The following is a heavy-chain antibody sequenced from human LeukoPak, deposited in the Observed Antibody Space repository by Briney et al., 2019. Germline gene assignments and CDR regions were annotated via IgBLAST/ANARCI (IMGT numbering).Heavy chain of an antibody. CDR3: ARDQWFGELFRDAFDI. CDR2: TNPNSGGT. CDR1: GYTFTAYY. Sequence: ASVKVSCKASGYTFTAYYLHWVRQAPGQGLEYMGWTNPNSGGTNYAQKLQGRVTMTTDTSTSTAYMELRSLRSDDTAVYYCARDQWFGELFRDAFDIWGQGTMVTVSS. D-gene: IGHD3-10*01. J-gene: IGHJ3*02. V-gene: IGHV1-2*02.